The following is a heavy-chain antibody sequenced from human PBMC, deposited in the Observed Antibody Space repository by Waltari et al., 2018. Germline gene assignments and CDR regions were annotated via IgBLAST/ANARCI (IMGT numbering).Heavy chain of an antibody. J-gene: IGHJ4*02. V-gene: IGHV3-53*01. CDR1: GFIVSSYY. D-gene: IGHD2-21*02. CDR2: IYNDGTK. Sequence: EVQLVDSGGGVIQPGGSLRLSCSASGFIVSSYYMSWVRQSPGKGPEWVSVIYNDGTKLYADSVKGRFTVSRDNSKNMVHLQMDSLRAEDTAVYYCATDGDGDCSLCLAQWGQGTLVTVSS. CDR3: ATDGDGDCSLCLAQ.